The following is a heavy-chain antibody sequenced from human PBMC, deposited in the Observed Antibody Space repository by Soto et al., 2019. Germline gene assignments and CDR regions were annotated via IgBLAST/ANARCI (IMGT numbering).Heavy chain of an antibody. CDR2: INPSGGST. D-gene: IGHD6-19*01. CDR3: ARDLANIAVAGLYNWFDP. V-gene: IGHV1-46*01. Sequence: ASVKVSCKASGYTFTSYYMHWVRQAPGQGLEWMGIINPSGGSTSYAQKFQGRITMTRDTSTSTVYMELSSLRSEDTAVYYCARDLANIAVAGLYNWFDPWGQGTLVTVSS. J-gene: IGHJ5*02. CDR1: GYTFTSYY.